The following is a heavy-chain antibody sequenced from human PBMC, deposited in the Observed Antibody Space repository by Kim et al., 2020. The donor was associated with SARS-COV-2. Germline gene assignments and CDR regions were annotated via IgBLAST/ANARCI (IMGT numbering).Heavy chain of an antibody. D-gene: IGHD3-9*01. V-gene: IGHV3-7*03. CDR2: IKQDGSQK. CDR1: GFTFGSYW. J-gene: IGHJ1*01. CDR3: ARTLTGTTESFEY. Sequence: VGSLRLSCAASGFTFGSYWMTWVRQAPGKGLEWVANIKQDGSQKYYVDSVKGRFTISRDDAKNSLYLQMNSLRAEDTAVYYCARTLTGTTESFEYWGQGTLVTVSS.